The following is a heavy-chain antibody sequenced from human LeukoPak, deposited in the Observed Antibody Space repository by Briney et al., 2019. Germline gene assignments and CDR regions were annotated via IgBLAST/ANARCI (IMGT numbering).Heavy chain of an antibody. CDR3: ARALDYGGKRDYFDY. Sequence: SSETLSLTCAVYGGSFSGYYWSWIRQPPGKGLEWIGEISHSGSTNYNPSLKSRVTISVDTSKNQFSLKLSSVTAADTAVYYCARALDYGGKRDYFDYWGQGTLVTVSS. CDR1: GGSFSGYY. V-gene: IGHV4-34*01. CDR2: ISHSGST. D-gene: IGHD4-23*01. J-gene: IGHJ4*02.